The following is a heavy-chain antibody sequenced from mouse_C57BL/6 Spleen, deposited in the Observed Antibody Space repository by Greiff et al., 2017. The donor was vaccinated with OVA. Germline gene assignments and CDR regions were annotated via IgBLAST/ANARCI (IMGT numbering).Heavy chain of an antibody. CDR2: LWTGGGT. V-gene: IGHV2-9-1*01. Sequence: VKLQESGPGLVAPSQSLSITCTVSGFSLTSYAISWVRQPPGKGLEWLGVLWTGGGTNYTSALNSRLSISKDNSKSQVFLKMNSLQTDDTARYYCARYSNYVGWYFDVWGTGTTVTGSS. J-gene: IGHJ1*03. D-gene: IGHD2-5*01. CDR1: GFSLTSYA. CDR3: ARYSNYVGWYFDV.